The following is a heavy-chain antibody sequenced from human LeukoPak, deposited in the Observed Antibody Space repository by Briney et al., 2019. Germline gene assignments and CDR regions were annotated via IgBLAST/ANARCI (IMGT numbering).Heavy chain of an antibody. Sequence: GASVKVSCKASGWTFTGYYMHWVRQAPGQGLDWVGWINPNSGGTNYAQKFQGRVTMTRDKYISPAYMELSRLRPDDTAVYYCARDPVGEYILTCFEPWGPGTPVTLSS. J-gene: IGHJ5*02. V-gene: IGHV1-2*02. CDR2: INPNSGGT. CDR1: GWTFTGYY. CDR3: ARDPVGEYILTCFEP. D-gene: IGHD3-10*01.